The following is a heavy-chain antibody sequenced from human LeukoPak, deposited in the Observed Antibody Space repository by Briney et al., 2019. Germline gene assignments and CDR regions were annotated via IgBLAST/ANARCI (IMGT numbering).Heavy chain of an antibody. D-gene: IGHD3-10*01. V-gene: IGHV3-49*04. Sequence: GGSLRLSCAASGFTFSVYSINWVRQAPGKGLEWVGLIRSKGYGGTTEYAASVKGRFTISRDDSKSIAYLQMNSLKSEDTAVYYCTRDRHGGSSAYWGQGTLVTVSS. CDR2: IRSKGYGGTT. J-gene: IGHJ4*02. CDR1: GFTFSVYS. CDR3: TRDRHGGSSAY.